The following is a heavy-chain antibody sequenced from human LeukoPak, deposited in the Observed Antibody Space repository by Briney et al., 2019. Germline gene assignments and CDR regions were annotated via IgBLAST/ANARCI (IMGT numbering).Heavy chain of an antibody. CDR3: ARARVVVAATPLGY. CDR1: GYTFTSYG. J-gene: IGHJ4*02. Sequence: ASVKVSCKASGYTFTSYGISWVRQAPGQGLEWMGWISAYNGNTNYAQKLQGRVTMTTDTSTSTAYMELRSLRSDDTAVYYCARARVVVAATPLGYWGQGTLVTVSS. V-gene: IGHV1-18*01. D-gene: IGHD2-15*01. CDR2: ISAYNGNT.